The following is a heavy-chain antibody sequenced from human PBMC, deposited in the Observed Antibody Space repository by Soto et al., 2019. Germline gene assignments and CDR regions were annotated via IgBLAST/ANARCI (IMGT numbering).Heavy chain of an antibody. D-gene: IGHD6-25*01. CDR2: IYHSGST. CDR1: GGSISSSNW. Sequence: SSETLSLTCAVSGGSISSSNWWSWVRQPPGKGLEWIGEIYHSGSTNYNPSLKSRVTISVDKSKNQFSLKLSSVTAADTAVYYCARHTVAAKTDFDHWGQGTLVTVSS. J-gene: IGHJ4*02. CDR3: ARHTVAAKTDFDH. V-gene: IGHV4-4*02.